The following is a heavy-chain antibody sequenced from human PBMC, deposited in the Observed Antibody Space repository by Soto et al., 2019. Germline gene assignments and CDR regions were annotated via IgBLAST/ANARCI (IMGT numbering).Heavy chain of an antibody. V-gene: IGHV4-39*01. D-gene: IGHD3-9*01. CDR1: GDSINSDKYY. CDR2: IYFRGNT. Sequence: NLPETLSLTCSVSGDSINSDKYYWGWIRQPPGKGLEWIGSIYFRGNTYYNPSLQTRVTISLDKSKSQFSLKLNSVTAADSAVYFCARLEGLATISYYFDFWGQGALVTVSS. J-gene: IGHJ4*02. CDR3: ARLEGLATISYYFDF.